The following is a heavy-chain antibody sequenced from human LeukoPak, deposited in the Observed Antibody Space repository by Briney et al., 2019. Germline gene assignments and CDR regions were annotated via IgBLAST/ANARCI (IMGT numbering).Heavy chain of an antibody. CDR2: ISGSGGST. CDR3: AGGAGDRSHFDY. Sequence: GGSLRLSCAASGFTFSSYAMSWVRQAPGKGLEWVSAISGSGGSTYYADSVKGRFTISRDNSKNTLYLQMNSLGAEDTAVYYCAGGAGDRSHFDYWGQGTLVTVSS. V-gene: IGHV3-23*01. J-gene: IGHJ4*02. CDR1: GFTFSSYA. D-gene: IGHD7-27*01.